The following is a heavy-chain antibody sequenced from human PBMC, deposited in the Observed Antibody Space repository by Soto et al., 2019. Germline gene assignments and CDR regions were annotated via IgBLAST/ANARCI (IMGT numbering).Heavy chain of an antibody. CDR3: AKASTYDYVWGSYRYYFDY. J-gene: IGHJ4*02. D-gene: IGHD3-16*02. CDR1: GFPFTTYA. Sequence: PGGSLRLSCAASGFPFTTYAMSWVRQAPGRGLEWVSGISGSGDRTHYADSVKGRFTTSRDSYKNTLYLQMNSLRGEDTAVYYCAKASTYDYVWGSYRYYFDYWGQGTLVTV. V-gene: IGHV3-23*01. CDR2: ISGSGDRT.